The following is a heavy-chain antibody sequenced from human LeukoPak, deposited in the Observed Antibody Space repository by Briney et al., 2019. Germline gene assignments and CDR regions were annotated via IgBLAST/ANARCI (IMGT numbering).Heavy chain of an antibody. CDR1: GFAFNKYA. CDR3: ARNILFAFDI. CDR2: IYNDGST. J-gene: IGHJ3*02. Sequence: SGGSLRLSCAASGFAFNKYAMSWVRQAPGKGLEWVSIIYNDGSTYYADSMKGRFTISRDNSKNTLYLQVNSLRAEDTAMYYCARNILFAFDIWGQGTMATVSS. V-gene: IGHV3-53*01.